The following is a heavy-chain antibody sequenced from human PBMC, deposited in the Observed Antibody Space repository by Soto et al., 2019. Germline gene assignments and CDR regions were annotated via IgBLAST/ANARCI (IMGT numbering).Heavy chain of an antibody. D-gene: IGHD6-13*01. J-gene: IGHJ2*01. V-gene: IGHV4-59*02. CDR1: GASVTSHY. CDR2: IYYSGIN. CDR3: ARPRGIAPAVWYFDL. Sequence: QVQLQESGPGLVKPSETLSLTCTVSGASVTSHYWSWIRQPPGKGLEWIGFIYYSGINDYNPYLKSRVIRSLDMSKNQLSLRLSSVTAADTAVYYCARPRGIAPAVWYFDLWGRGTLVTVSS.